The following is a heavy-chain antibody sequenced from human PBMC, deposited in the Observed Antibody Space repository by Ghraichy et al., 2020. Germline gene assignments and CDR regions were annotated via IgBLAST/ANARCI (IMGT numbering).Heavy chain of an antibody. J-gene: IGHJ4*02. V-gene: IGHV4-38-2*01. D-gene: IGHD3-3*01. CDR2: IYRSGGT. Sequence: SETLSLTCAVSAYSISSDYYWGWIRQPPGKGLEWIGIIYRSGGTYYNPSLKRRVTISVDTSKNQFSLKMSSVTAADTAVFYCARVQYYDASGTPWYYFDYWGQGTLVTVSS. CDR3: ARVQYYDASGTPWYYFDY. CDR1: AYSISSDYY.